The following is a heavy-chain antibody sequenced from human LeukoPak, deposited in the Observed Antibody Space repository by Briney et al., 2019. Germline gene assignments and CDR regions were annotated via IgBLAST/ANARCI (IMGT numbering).Heavy chain of an antibody. V-gene: IGHV1-2*02. J-gene: IGHJ4*02. CDR2: INPNSGGT. D-gene: IGHD1-20*01. CDR3: ATLLAASGRANWNEQVYYFDY. CDR1: GYTFTGYY. Sequence: ASVKVSCKASGYTFTGYYMHWVRQAPGQGLEWMGWINPNSGGTNYAQKFQGRVTMTEDTSTDTAYMELSSLRSEDTAVYYCATLLAASGRANWNEQVYYFDYWGQGTLVTVSS.